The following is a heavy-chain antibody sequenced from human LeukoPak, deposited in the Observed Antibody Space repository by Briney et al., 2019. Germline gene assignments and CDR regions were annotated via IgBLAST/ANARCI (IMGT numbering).Heavy chain of an antibody. Sequence: SGTLSLTCTVSGGSISGHYWTWIRQPPGKGLEWIGQIHYSGRPDYNPSLKSRVTISVDTSKNQLSLKVTSVTGADTAVYYCARFGVDYDMDVWGQGTTVTVSS. J-gene: IGHJ6*02. D-gene: IGHD3-16*01. CDR1: GGSISGHY. CDR3: ARFGVDYDMDV. CDR2: IHYSGRP. V-gene: IGHV4-59*11.